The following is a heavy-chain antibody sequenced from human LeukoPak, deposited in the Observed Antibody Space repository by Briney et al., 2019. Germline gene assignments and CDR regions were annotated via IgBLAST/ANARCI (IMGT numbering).Heavy chain of an antibody. V-gene: IGHV3-23*01. CDR3: AKDGEVVPAAMELDY. CDR2: LSGSGVRT. D-gene: IGHD2-2*01. CDR1: GFTFSNYA. Sequence: GGSLRLSCTVSGFTFSNYAMNWVRPAPGKGLEWVSGLSGSGVRTDYADSVKGRFTVSRDISKDTLYLQMNSLRAEDTAVYYCAKDGEVVPAAMELDYWGQGTLVTVSS. J-gene: IGHJ4*02.